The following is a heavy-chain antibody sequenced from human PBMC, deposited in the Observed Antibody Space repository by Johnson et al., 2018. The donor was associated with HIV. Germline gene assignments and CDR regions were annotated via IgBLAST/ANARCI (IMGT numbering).Heavy chain of an antibody. Sequence: VQLVESGGGLVQPGGSLRLSCAASGFTFDDYAMTWVRQAPGKGLEWVSGISGSGGSTYYADSVKGRFTISRDNSKNTLYLQMNSLRAEETAVYYCAGGEQLVHLGSFDIWGQGTMVTVSS. CDR1: GFTFDDYA. V-gene: IGHV3-23*04. CDR3: AGGEQLVHLGSFDI. J-gene: IGHJ3*02. D-gene: IGHD6-13*01. CDR2: ISGSGGST.